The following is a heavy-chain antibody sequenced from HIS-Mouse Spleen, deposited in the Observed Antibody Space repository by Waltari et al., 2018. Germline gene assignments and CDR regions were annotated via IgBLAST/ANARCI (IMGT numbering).Heavy chain of an antibody. D-gene: IGHD6-13*01. V-gene: IGHV4-39*07. J-gene: IGHJ2*01. CDR2: IYYSGST. Sequence: QLQLQESGPGLVKPSETLSLTCTVPGGSIRSSCYSWGRIRQPPGKGLEWIGSIYYSGSTYYNPSLKSRVTISVDTSKNQFSLKLSSVTAADTAVYYCAREIPYSSSWYDWYFDLWGRGTLVTVSS. CDR1: GGSIRSSCYS. CDR3: AREIPYSSSWYDWYFDL.